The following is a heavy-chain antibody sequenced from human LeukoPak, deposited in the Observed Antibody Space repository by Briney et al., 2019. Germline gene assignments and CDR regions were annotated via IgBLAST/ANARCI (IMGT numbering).Heavy chain of an antibody. D-gene: IGHD6-13*01. CDR2: INPNSGGT. CDR3: ARAIAAAGPDFDY. Sequence: ASVKVSCTASGYTFTGYYMHWVRQAPGQGLEWMGWINPNSGGTNYAQKFQGRVTMTRDTSISTAYMELSRLRSDDTAVYYCARAIAAAGPDFDYWGQGTLVTVSS. J-gene: IGHJ4*02. V-gene: IGHV1-2*02. CDR1: GYTFTGYY.